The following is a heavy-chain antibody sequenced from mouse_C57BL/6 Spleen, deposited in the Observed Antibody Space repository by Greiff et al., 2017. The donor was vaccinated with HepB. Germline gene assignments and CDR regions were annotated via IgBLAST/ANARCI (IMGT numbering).Heavy chain of an antibody. V-gene: IGHV6-3*01. CDR1: GFTFSNYW. Sequence: EVKLVESGGGLVQPGGFMKLSCVASGFTFSNYWMNWVRQSPEKGLEWVAQIRLKSDNYATHYAESVKGRFTISRDDSKSSVYLQMNNLRAEDTGIYYCTATVVATDWYFDVWGTGTTVTVSS. CDR2: IRLKSDNYAT. CDR3: TATVVATDWYFDV. D-gene: IGHD1-1*01. J-gene: IGHJ1*03.